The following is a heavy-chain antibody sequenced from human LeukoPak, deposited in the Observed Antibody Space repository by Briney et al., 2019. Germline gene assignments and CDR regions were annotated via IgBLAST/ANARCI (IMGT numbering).Heavy chain of an antibody. J-gene: IGHJ6*03. CDR3: ARENRDIDYGDELDSDFYMDV. Sequence: PSETLSLTCSVSGDSITSPIYYWGWIRQSPGKGLEWIGSTSHSGSTYYKSSLRSRVTISADTSRNQFSLEVKSVTAADTAVYYCARENRDIDYGDELDSDFYMDVWGKGTTVIVSS. V-gene: IGHV4-39*01. D-gene: IGHD4-17*01. CDR2: TSHSGST. CDR1: GDSITSPIYY.